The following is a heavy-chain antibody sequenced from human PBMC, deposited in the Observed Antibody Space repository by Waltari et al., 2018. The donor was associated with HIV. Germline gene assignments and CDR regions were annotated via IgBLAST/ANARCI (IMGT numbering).Heavy chain of an antibody. J-gene: IGHJ4*02. CDR1: GFIFRSYS. CDR3: ARDPEWLVEGGDY. CDR2: ISRIGNTK. D-gene: IGHD6-19*01. V-gene: IGHV3-48*02. Sequence: EVQLVESGGGLVQPGGSLGLSCAAAGFIFRSYSVNWVCQAPGKGLEWVSYISRIGNTKYYADSVKGRFTIFRDNAKNSLYLQMNSLRDEDTAVYYCARDPEWLVEGGDYWGQGTLVTVSS.